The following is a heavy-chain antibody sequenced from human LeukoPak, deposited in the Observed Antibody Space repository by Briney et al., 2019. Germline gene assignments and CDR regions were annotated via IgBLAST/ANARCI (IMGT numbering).Heavy chain of an antibody. D-gene: IGHD3-10*01. J-gene: IGHJ2*01. CDR2: IKATGGSK. Sequence: ASVKVSCKASGYTFSNYYMHWVRQAPGQGLEWMGMIKATGGSKRYAQGFEGRVTMTRDTSTSTVYMELSSLTSEDTAVYYWARDGAVSGTSDWYFDLWGHGTLVTVSS. V-gene: IGHV1-46*01. CDR3: ARDGAVSGTSDWYFDL. CDR1: GYTFSNYY.